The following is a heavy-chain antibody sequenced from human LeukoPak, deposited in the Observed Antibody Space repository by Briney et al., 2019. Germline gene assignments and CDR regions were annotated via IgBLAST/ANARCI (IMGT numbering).Heavy chain of an antibody. Sequence: GGTLRLSCAASGFTFSSDCMHWGRQAPGQGGGWGSRINTDVSTTNYADSVKGRFTISRDNAENTLYLQMNSLRAEDADVYYCTRGSPAAVWGQGAGVSVFS. CDR3: TRGSPAAV. V-gene: IGHV3-74*01. CDR1: GFTFSSDC. CDR2: INTDVSTT. D-gene: IGHD6-25*01. J-gene: IGHJ1*01.